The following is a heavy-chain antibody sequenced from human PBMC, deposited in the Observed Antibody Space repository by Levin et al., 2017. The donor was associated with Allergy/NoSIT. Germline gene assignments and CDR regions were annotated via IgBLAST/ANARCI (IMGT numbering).Heavy chain of an antibody. D-gene: IGHD2-15*01. CDR2: IIPIFGTA. J-gene: IGHJ4*02. CDR1: GGTFSSYA. CDR3: ARDGGYCSGGSCNEGDY. Sequence: GASVKVSCKASGGTFSSYAISWVRQAPGQGLEWMGGIIPIFGTANYAQKFQGRVTITADESTSTAYMELSSLRSEDTAVYYCARDGGYCSGGSCNEGDYWGQGTLVTVSS. V-gene: IGHV1-69*13.